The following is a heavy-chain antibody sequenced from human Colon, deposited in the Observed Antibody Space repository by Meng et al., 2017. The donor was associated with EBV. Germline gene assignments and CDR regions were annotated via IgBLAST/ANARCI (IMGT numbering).Heavy chain of an antibody. CDR2: IYYSGST. D-gene: IGHD5-12*01. J-gene: IGHJ4*02. CDR3: ARDRGGLGAFDY. CDR1: GGSISSGDYY. V-gene: IGHV4-30-4*01. Sequence: VELEEAGPGLVKPSQTLSLTCTVSGGSISSGDYYWSWIRQPPGKGLEWIGYIYYSGSTYYNPSLKSRVTISVDTSKNQFSLKLSSVTAADTAVYYCARDRGGLGAFDYWGQGTLVTVSS.